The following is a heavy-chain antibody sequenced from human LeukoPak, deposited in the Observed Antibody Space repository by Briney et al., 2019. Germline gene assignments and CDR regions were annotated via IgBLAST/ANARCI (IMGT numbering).Heavy chain of an antibody. Sequence: SETLSLTCTVSGGSISSYYWSWIRQPPGKGLEWIGNIYYSGRTNYNPSLQSRVTMSVDTSKNRFSLKLSSVTAADTAVYYCARDSPGDDWLPSGQIEYWGQGTLVTVSS. CDR1: GGSISSYY. CDR3: ARDSPGDDWLPSGQIEY. V-gene: IGHV4-59*01. J-gene: IGHJ4*02. CDR2: IYYSGRT. D-gene: IGHD3-9*01.